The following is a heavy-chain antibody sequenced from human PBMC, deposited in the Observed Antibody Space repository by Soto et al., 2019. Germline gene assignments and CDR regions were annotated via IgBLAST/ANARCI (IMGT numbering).Heavy chain of an antibody. V-gene: IGHV1-46*01. CDR1: GYTFTSYY. D-gene: IGHD6-6*01. CDR3: ARSRIAARTFDY. J-gene: IGHJ4*02. Sequence: ASVKVSCKASGYTFTSYYMHWVRQAPGQGLEWMGIINPSGGSTSYAQKFQGRVTMTRDTSTSTVYVELSSLRSEDTAVYYCARSRIAARTFDYWGQGTLVTVSS. CDR2: INPSGGST.